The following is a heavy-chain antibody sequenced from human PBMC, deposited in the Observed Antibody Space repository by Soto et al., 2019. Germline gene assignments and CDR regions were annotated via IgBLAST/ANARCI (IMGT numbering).Heavy chain of an antibody. CDR3: ARDSVAATGTLYYYYYGMDV. D-gene: IGHD6-19*01. V-gene: IGHV4-4*07. CDR1: GGSISRYY. CDR2: IYTSGST. J-gene: IGHJ6*02. Sequence: SDTLSLTCTVSGGSISRYYWSWIRQPAGKGLEWIGRIYTSGSTNYNPSLKSRVTMSVDTSKNQFSLKLSSVTAADTAVYYCARDSVAATGTLYYYYYGMDVWGQGTTVTVS.